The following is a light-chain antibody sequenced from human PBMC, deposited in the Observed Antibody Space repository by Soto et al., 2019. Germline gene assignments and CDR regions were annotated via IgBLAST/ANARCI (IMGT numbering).Light chain of an antibody. Sequence: EIVLTQSPATLSLSPGERAALSCRASQGVGRFLAWYQQKPGHAPRLLIYDASNRATGIPARFSGSGSETDFTLAIDNLEPEDFAVYYCQQRGGWPLTFGGGTKVEIK. CDR1: QGVGRF. V-gene: IGKV3-11*01. J-gene: IGKJ4*01. CDR3: QQRGGWPLT. CDR2: DAS.